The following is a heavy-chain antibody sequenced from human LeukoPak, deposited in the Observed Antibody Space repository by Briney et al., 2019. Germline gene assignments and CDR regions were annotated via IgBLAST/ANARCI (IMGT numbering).Heavy chain of an antibody. D-gene: IGHD4-11*01. CDR2: ISYDGSNK. Sequence: GGSLRLSCVASGFTFSSYAMHWVRQAPGKGLEWVAVISYDGSNKYYADSVKGRFTISRDNSKNTLYLQMNSLRAEDTAVYYCASMTTVTTWGQGTLVTVSS. CDR1: GFTFSSYA. J-gene: IGHJ5*02. CDR3: ASMTTVTT. V-gene: IGHV3-30*04.